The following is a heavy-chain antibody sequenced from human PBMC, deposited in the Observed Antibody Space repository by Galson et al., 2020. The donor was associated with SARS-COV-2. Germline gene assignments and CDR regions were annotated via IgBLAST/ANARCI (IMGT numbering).Heavy chain of an antibody. CDR1: GVSISSGSYY. J-gene: IGHJ4*02. CDR3: ARGPVSGTGI. V-gene: IGHV4-61*02. CDR2: IHTSGST. Sequence: SETLSLTCTVSGVSISSGSYYWSWIRQPAGKELEWIGRIHTSGSTQYNPSLKSRVSIALDTSKNQFSLKLNSLTAADTATYYCARGPVSGTGIWGRGTLVTVSS. D-gene: IGHD6-19*01.